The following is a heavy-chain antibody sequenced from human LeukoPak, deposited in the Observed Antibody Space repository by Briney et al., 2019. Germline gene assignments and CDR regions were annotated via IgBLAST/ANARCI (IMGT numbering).Heavy chain of an antibody. J-gene: IGHJ4*02. CDR1: GFTFSNYA. V-gene: IGHV4-59*08. CDR3: ARLHVEGVYDY. D-gene: IGHD6-13*01. CDR2: IYYSGGT. Sequence: GSLRLSCAASGFTFSNYAMSWIRQPPGKGLEWIGYIYYSGGTNYNPSLKSRVTISVDTPKNQFPLKLLSVTAADTAVYYCARLHVEGVYDYWGQGTLVTVSS.